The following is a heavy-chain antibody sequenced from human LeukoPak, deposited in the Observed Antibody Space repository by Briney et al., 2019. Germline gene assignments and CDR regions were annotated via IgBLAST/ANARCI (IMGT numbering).Heavy chain of an antibody. CDR2: IWYDGSKK. D-gene: IGHD3-22*01. V-gene: IGHV3-33*01. CDR3: AREGIYDYDISCDAFDI. Sequence: GGSLRLSCAASGFTFSSYGMNWVRQAPGKGLEWVGVIWYDGSKKYYADPVKGGSTISIDNSKNSLYLQMNSLRAEDTAVYYCAREGIYDYDISCDAFDICGQGTMVTVSS. CDR1: GFTFSSYG. J-gene: IGHJ3*02.